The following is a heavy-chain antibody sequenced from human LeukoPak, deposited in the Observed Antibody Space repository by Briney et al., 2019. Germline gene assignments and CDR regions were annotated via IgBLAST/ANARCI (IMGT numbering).Heavy chain of an antibody. CDR3: ARHVVTVTTSIWFDP. Sequence: PSETLSLTCTVSGGSISSYYWSWIRQPPGKGLEWIGCIYYSGSTNYNPSLKSRVTISVDTSKNQFSLKLSSVTAADTAVYYCARHVVTVTTSIWFDPWGQGTLVTVSS. J-gene: IGHJ5*02. D-gene: IGHD4-17*01. V-gene: IGHV4-59*08. CDR2: IYYSGST. CDR1: GGSISSYY.